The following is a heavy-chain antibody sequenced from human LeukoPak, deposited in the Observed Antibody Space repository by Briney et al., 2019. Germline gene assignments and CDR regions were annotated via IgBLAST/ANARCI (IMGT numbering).Heavy chain of an antibody. J-gene: IGHJ2*01. V-gene: IGHV3-21*01. Sequence: GGSLRLSCAASGFTFSSYSMNWVRQAPGKGLEWVSSISSSSSYIYYADSVKGRFTISRDNAKNSLYLQVNSLRAEDTAVYYCARETTTVTTASWYFDLWGRGTLVTVSS. CDR3: ARETTTVTTASWYFDL. CDR1: GFTFSSYS. CDR2: ISSSSSYI. D-gene: IGHD4-17*01.